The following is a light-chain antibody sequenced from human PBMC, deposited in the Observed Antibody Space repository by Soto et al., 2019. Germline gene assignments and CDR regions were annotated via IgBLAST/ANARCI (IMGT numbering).Light chain of an antibody. Sequence: EIVMTQSPATLSVSPGERATLSCRASQSVSRNLAWYQQKPGQAPGLLMYDASTRATGTPARFSGSGTGTKFTLSISSLQPEDFATYYCQQSYSRGTFGQGTKVDI. V-gene: IGKV3D-15*01. CDR1: QSVSRN. CDR2: DAS. J-gene: IGKJ1*01. CDR3: QQSYSRGT.